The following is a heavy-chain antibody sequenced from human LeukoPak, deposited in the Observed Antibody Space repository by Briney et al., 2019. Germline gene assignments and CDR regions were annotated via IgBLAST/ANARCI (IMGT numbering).Heavy chain of an antibody. CDR1: GYSFTSYW. CDR2: IYPGDSDT. CDR3: ARTYYYDSSGYYYWYFDL. V-gene: IGHV5-51*01. Sequence: GESLKISCKGSGYSFTSYWIGGVRQMPGKGLEWMGIIYPGDSDTRYSPSFQGQVTISADNSISTAYLQWSSLKASDTAMYYCARTYYYDSSGYYYWYFDLWGQGTLVTVSS. D-gene: IGHD3-22*01. J-gene: IGHJ2*01.